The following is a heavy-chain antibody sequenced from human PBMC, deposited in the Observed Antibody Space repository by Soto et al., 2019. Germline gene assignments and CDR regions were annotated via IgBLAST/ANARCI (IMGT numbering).Heavy chain of an antibody. V-gene: IGHV1-2*02. D-gene: IGHD3-3*01. J-gene: IGHJ2*01. Sequence: QVQLVQSGAEVRRPGGSVRVSCKTYGYTFSDYFLHRVRQAPGQGPEWIGFVNPKRGGTEYSQRFQGRVTLTRDTSTHTVYMDINWLTSEDTAVYYCARDSGIPGRFGYFDIWGRGTLVTVSS. CDR1: GYTFSDYF. CDR3: ARDSGIPGRFGYFDI. CDR2: VNPKRGGT.